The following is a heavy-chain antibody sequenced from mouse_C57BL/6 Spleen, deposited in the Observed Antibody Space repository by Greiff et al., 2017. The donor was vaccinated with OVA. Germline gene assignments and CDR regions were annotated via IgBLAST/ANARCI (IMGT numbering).Heavy chain of an antibody. V-gene: IGHV1-81*01. D-gene: IGHD1-1*01. CDR2: IYPRSGNT. CDR3: ARGEIYYRFYWYFDV. J-gene: IGHJ1*03. Sequence: QVQLQQSGAELARPGASVKLSCKASGYTFTSYGISWVKQRTGQGLEWIGEIYPRSGNTYYNEKFKGKATLTADKSSSTAYMELRSLTSEDSAVYFCARGEIYYRFYWYFDVSGTGTTVTVSS. CDR1: GYTFTSYG.